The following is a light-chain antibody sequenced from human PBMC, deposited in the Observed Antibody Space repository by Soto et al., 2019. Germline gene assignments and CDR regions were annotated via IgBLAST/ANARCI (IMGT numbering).Light chain of an antibody. CDR3: QQYDNLPLT. CDR1: QDINNY. J-gene: IGKJ4*01. Sequence: DIQLTQSPSSLSASVGDSVTITCKASQDINNYLNWYQQKPGKAPRLLIYDASNLETGVPSRFSGSGSGTDFTFTISSLQPEDIATYYCQQYDNLPLTFGGGTKVDIK. CDR2: DAS. V-gene: IGKV1-33*01.